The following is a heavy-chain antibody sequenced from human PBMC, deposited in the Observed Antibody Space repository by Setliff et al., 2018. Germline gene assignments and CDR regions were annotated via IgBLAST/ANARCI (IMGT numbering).Heavy chain of an antibody. J-gene: IGHJ4*02. CDR1: GYTFTDYG. D-gene: IGHD2-2*01. CDR3: ARISPSYCSKSGCYAAEGY. CDR2: ISPYSGNT. Sequence: ASVKVSCKASGYTFTDYGVTWVRQAPGQGLEWVGWISPYSGNTYYAPKFQGRITMTTDTSTTTAYMELKSLRSDDTAIYFCARISPSYCSKSGCYAAEGYWGQGTLVTVSS. V-gene: IGHV1-18*01.